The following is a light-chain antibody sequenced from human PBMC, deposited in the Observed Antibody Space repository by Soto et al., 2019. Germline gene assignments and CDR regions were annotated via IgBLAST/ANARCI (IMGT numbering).Light chain of an antibody. CDR3: CSYRGTYTWV. J-gene: IGLJ3*02. CDR1: SSDVGGYNF. V-gene: IGLV2-11*01. CDR2: DVN. Sequence: QSALTQPRSVSGSPGQSVTISCTGTSSDVGGYNFVSWYQQHPGKAPKLMIYDVNKRPSGVPDRFSGSKSGNTASLTISGLQAEDEADYYCCSYRGTYTWVFGGGIKLTVL.